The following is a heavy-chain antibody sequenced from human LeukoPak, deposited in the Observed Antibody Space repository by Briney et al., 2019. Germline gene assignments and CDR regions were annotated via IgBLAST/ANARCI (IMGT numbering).Heavy chain of an antibody. D-gene: IGHD6-19*01. CDR2: IKQDGSEK. Sequence: GGSLRLSCAASGFTFSSYWMSWVRQAPGKGLDWVANIKQDGSEKYYVDSVKGRFTISRDNAKNSLYLQMNSLRAEDTAVYYCAREYSSGRYYFDYWGQGTLVTVSS. CDR1: GFTFSSYW. J-gene: IGHJ4*02. CDR3: AREYSSGRYYFDY. V-gene: IGHV3-7*01.